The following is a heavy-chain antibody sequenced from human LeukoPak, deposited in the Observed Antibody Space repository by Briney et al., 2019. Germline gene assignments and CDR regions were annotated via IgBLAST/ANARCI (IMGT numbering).Heavy chain of an antibody. Sequence: PSETLSLTCTVSGDSVSSGSYYWSWIRLPPGKGLEWIGYIYYSGSTNYYPSLKRRVTISVDRSKNQFSLKLSSVTAADTAVYYCAKGDGYNFVYWGQGTLVTVSS. V-gene: IGHV4-61*01. CDR1: GDSVSSGSYY. D-gene: IGHD5-24*01. CDR2: IYYSGST. J-gene: IGHJ4*02. CDR3: AKGDGYNFVY.